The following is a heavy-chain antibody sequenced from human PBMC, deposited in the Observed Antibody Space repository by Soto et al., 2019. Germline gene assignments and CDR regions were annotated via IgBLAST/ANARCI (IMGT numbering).Heavy chain of an antibody. Sequence: GFLRLSYAASGFSFSSFWMCWVRQAPGRGLEWVANIKTDGSETHYVDSVKGRFTIPRDNPKTSLFLQMNSLRVEDTAVYFCTSDRYPRFYHGSGSYPYYWGQGTPVTVSS. CDR3: TSDRYPRFYHGSGSYPYY. CDR1: GFSFSSFW. D-gene: IGHD3-10*01. J-gene: IGHJ4*02. V-gene: IGHV3-7*03. CDR2: IKTDGSET.